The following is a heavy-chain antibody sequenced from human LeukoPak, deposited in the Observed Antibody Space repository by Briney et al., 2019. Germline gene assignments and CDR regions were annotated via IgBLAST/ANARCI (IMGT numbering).Heavy chain of an antibody. CDR3: ARHYDSTPFDY. V-gene: IGHV4-59*01. CDR2: IYYSGST. J-gene: IGHJ4*02. CDR1: GGSISSYY. Sequence: SETLSLTCTVSGGSISSYYWSWIRQPPGKGLEWIGYIYYSGSTNYNPSLKSRVTISVDTSKNQFSLKLSSVTAADTAVYYCARHYDSTPFDYWGQGTLVTFSS. D-gene: IGHD3-22*01.